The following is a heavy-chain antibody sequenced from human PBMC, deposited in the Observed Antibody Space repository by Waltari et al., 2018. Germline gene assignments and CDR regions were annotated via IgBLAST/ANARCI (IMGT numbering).Heavy chain of an antibody. CDR2: IYSGGST. V-gene: IGHV3-53*02. J-gene: IGHJ3*02. Sequence: EVQLVETGGGLIQPGGSLRLSCAAYGFTVSSNSMRWVRQAPGKGLEWVSVIYSGGSTYYADSVKGGFTISRDNSKNTLYLQMNSLRAEDTAVYYCARMTTVTRDDAFDIWGQGTMVTVSS. D-gene: IGHD4-17*01. CDR1: GFTVSSNS. CDR3: ARMTTVTRDDAFDI.